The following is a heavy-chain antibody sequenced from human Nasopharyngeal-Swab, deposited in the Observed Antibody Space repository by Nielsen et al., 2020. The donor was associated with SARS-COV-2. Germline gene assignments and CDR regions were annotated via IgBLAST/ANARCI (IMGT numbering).Heavy chain of an antibody. D-gene: IGHD6-13*01. J-gene: IGHJ6*02. CDR1: GFTFSSYA. Sequence: GGSLRLSCAASGFTFSSYAMSWVRQAPGRGLEWVSAISGSGGSTYYADSVKGRFTISRDNSKNTLYLQMNSLRAEDTAVYYCAGYRRIAAADRYYYYGMDVWGQGTTVTASS. V-gene: IGHV3-23*01. CDR3: AGYRRIAAADRYYYYGMDV. CDR2: ISGSGGST.